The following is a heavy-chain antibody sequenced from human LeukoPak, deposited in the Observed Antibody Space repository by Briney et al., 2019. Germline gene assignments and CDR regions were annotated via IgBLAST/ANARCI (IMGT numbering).Heavy chain of an antibody. Sequence: GASVKVSCKASGGTFSSYAISWVRQAPGQGLEWLGRIIPILGIANYAQKFQGRVTITADKSTSTAYMELSSLRSEDTAVYYCARDAMATTPPWYYGMDVWGQGTTVTVSS. CDR2: IIPILGIA. V-gene: IGHV1-69*04. D-gene: IGHD5-24*01. CDR1: GGTFSSYA. J-gene: IGHJ6*02. CDR3: ARDAMATTPPWYYGMDV.